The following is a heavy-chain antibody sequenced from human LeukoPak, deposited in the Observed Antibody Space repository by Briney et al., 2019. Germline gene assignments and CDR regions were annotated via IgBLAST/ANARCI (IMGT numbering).Heavy chain of an antibody. V-gene: IGHV1-3*01. CDR1: GYTFTSYA. J-gene: IGHJ4*02. D-gene: IGHD6-13*01. CDR3: ARELMGSSWYQD. Sequence: GGSVKVSFKASGYTFTSYAMHWVRQAPGQRLEWMGWINAGNGNTKYSQKLQGRVTITRDTSASTAYMEMSSLRSEDTAVYYFARELMGSSWYQDWGQGTLVTVSS. CDR2: INAGNGNT.